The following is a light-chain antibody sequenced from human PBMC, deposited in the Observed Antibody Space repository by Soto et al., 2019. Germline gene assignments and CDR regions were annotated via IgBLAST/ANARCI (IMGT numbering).Light chain of an antibody. V-gene: IGKV2-28*01. J-gene: IGKJ2*01. Sequence: DLVMTQSPLSLPVTPGEPASTSCRSSQSLLHSNGYNYLDWYLQKPGQSPQLLIYLGSNRASGVPDRFSGSGSGTDFTLKISRVEAEDVGVYYCMQALQTPLTFGQGTKLEIK. CDR2: LGS. CDR3: MQALQTPLT. CDR1: QSLLHSNGYNY.